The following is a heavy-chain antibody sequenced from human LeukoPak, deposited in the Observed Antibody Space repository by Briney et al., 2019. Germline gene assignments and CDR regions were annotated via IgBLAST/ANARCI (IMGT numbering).Heavy chain of an antibody. D-gene: IGHD6-6*01. J-gene: IGHJ4*02. Sequence: GGSLRLSCAASGFNFSNYGMHWVRQAPGKGLEWVAVIYYDGSNKYYADPVKGRFTISRDNSKNTVYLQMNSLRAEDTAVYYCAKDLAARLDYWGQGTLVTVSS. V-gene: IGHV3-33*06. CDR3: AKDLAARLDY. CDR2: IYYDGSNK. CDR1: GFNFSNYG.